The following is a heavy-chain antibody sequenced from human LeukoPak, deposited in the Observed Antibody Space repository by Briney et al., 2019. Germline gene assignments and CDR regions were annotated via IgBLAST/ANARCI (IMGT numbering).Heavy chain of an antibody. CDR2: ISSSSSII. D-gene: IGHD3-22*01. J-gene: IGHJ4*02. CDR1: GFTFTTYW. CDR3: ARALYDSSGYLDY. Sequence: GGSLRLSCAASGFTFTTYWMNWVRQAPGKGLEWVSYISSSSSIIYYADSMKGRFTISRDNAKNSLYLQMNSLRAEDTAVYYCARALYDSSGYLDYWGQGTLVTVSS. V-gene: IGHV3-48*04.